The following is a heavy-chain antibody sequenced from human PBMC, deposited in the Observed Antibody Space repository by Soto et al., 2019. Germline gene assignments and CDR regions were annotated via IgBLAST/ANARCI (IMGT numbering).Heavy chain of an antibody. CDR2: IRSKAYGGTT. CDR3: TNYDILTGYRYGMDV. CDR1: GFTFGDYA. D-gene: IGHD3-9*01. V-gene: IGHV3-49*03. J-gene: IGHJ6*02. Sequence: LRLSCTASGFTFGDYAMSWFRQAPGKGLEWVGFIRSKAYGGTTEYAASVKGRFTISRDDSKSIAYLQMNSLKTEDTAVYYCTNYDILTGYRYGMDVWGQGTTVTVSS.